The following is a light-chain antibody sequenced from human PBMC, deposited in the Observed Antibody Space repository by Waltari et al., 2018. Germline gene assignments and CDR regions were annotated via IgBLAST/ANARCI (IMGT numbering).Light chain of an antibody. CDR3: YSAADNNRVV. CDR2: KDN. Sequence: SYELTQPSSVSVSPGQTARITCSGDVLAKKYARWFQQKPGQAPVVVIYKDNERPSGIPERFSGSSSGSTVTLTISGAQVEDEADYYCYSAADNNRVVFGGGTKLTVL. CDR1: VLAKKY. J-gene: IGLJ2*01. V-gene: IGLV3-27*01.